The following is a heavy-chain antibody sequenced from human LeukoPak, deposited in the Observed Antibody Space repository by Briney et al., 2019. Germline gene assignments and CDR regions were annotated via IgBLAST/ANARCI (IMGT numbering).Heavy chain of an antibody. CDR3: TTGSPAVAGTQYYFDY. J-gene: IGHJ4*02. CDR1: GFTFSNAW. CDR2: IKSKTDGGTT. V-gene: IGHV3-15*01. Sequence: GGSLRLSCAASGFTFSNAWMSWVRQAPGKGLEWVGRIKSKTDGGTTDYAAPVKGRFTISRDDSKNTLYLQMNSLKTEDTAVYYCTTGSPAVAGTQYYFDYWGQGTLVTVSS. D-gene: IGHD6-19*01.